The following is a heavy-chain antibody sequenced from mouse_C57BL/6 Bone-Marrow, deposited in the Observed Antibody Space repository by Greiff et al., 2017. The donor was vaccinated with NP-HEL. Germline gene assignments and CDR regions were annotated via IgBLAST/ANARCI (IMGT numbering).Heavy chain of an antibody. CDR2: INPSSGYT. Sequence: QVQLKQSGAELARPGASVKMSCKASGYTFTSYTMHWVKQRPGQGLEWIGYINPSSGYTKYNQKFKDKATLTADKSSSTAYLQLSSLTSEDSAVYYCARPPLYYGSSYDWYFDVWGTGTTVTVSS. CDR3: ARPPLYYGSSYDWYFDV. J-gene: IGHJ1*03. V-gene: IGHV1-4*01. CDR1: GYTFTSYT. D-gene: IGHD1-1*01.